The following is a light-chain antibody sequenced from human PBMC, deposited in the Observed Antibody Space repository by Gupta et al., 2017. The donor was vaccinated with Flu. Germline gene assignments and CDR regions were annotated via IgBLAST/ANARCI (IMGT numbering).Light chain of an antibody. CDR1: QSINNY. V-gene: IGKV1-39*01. Sequence: DIQMTQSPSSLSASVGDRVTSTCRASQSINNYLNWYQQKPGKAPKFLIYGASSWKSGVTSRFSGSGFGKDXTLTISXRQQEDFATYYCHQSDSKTPFIFGXGTKLEI. J-gene: IGKJ2*01. CDR3: HQSDSKTPFI. CDR2: GAS.